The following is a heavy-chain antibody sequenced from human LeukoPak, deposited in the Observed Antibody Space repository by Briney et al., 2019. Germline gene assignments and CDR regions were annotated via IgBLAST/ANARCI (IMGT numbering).Heavy chain of an antibody. D-gene: IGHD4-11*01. CDR1: GFTFSTYS. J-gene: IGHJ4*02. CDR2: ISSSGSHI. CDR3: ARRDYSQVGPYDY. Sequence: GGSLRLSCAASGFTFSTYSMNWVRQAPGKGLEWVSSISSSGSHIYYADSVKGRFTISRDNAKNSLYLQMNSLRAEDTAVYYCARRDYSQVGPYDYWGQGTLVTVSS. V-gene: IGHV3-21*01.